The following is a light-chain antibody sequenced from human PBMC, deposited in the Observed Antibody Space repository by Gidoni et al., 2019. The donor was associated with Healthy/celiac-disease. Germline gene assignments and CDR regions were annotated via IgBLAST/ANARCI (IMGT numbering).Light chain of an antibody. J-gene: IGKJ2*01. Sequence: EIVMTQSPATLSVSPGERATLSCSASQSVSSNLAWYQQKPGQAPRLLSYGASTRATGIPARFSGSGSGTEFTLTISSLQSEDFAAHYCQQYNNWPYTFGQGTKLEIK. CDR2: GAS. V-gene: IGKV3-15*01. CDR1: QSVSSN. CDR3: QQYNNWPYT.